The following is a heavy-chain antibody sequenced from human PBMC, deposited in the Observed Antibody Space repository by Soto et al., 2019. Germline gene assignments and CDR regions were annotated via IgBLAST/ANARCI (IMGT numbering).Heavy chain of an antibody. D-gene: IGHD2-15*01. J-gene: IGHJ6*02. CDR1: GYTFTGYY. CDR3: ARVRDPRNCSGGSCYPGSYYYYGMDV. V-gene: IGHV1-2*02. Sequence: ASVKVSCKASGYTFTGYYMHWVRQAPGQGLEWMGWINPNSGGTNYAQKFQGRVTMTRDTSISTAYMELSRLRSDDTAVYYCARVRDPRNCSGGSCYPGSYYYYGMDVWG. CDR2: INPNSGGT.